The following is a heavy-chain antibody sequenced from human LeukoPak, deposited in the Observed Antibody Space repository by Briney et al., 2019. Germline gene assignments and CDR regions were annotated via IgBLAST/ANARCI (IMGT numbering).Heavy chain of an antibody. D-gene: IGHD1-26*01. CDR1: GYTFTDHH. CDR2: INPNSGGT. J-gene: IGHJ4*02. CDR3: VTGMVGGTNY. Sequence: ASVKVSCKASGYTFTDHHMHWVRQAPGQGPEYMGRINPNSGGTNYAQKFQVRVTMTRDTSISTAYMELTSLRSDDTAVYYCVTGMVGGTNYWGQGTLVTVSS. V-gene: IGHV1-2*06.